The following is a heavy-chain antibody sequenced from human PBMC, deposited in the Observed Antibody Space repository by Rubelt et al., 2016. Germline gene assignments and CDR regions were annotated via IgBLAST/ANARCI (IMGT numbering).Heavy chain of an antibody. V-gene: IGHV4-34*01. D-gene: IGHD3-9*01. CDR2: INHSGST. CDR3: ARVIFSWLLKVGWFDP. J-gene: IGHJ5*02. CDR1: GGSFSGYY. Sequence: QVQLQQWGAGLLKPSETLSLTCAVYGGSFSGYYWRWIRQPPGKGLEWIGEINHSGSTNYNPSLKGRVTISGDTAKNQFSLKLGFVTAADTAVYYCARVIFSWLLKVGWFDPWGQGTLVAVSS.